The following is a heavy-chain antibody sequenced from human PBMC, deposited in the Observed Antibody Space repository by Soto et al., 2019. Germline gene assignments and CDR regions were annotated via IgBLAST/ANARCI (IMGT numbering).Heavy chain of an antibody. CDR2: ISAHNGNT. CDR1: GYTFTSYG. Sequence: QVQLVQSGAEVKKPGASVKVSCKASGYTFTSYGISWVRQAPGQGLEWMGWISAHNGNTNYAQKLQGRVTMTTDTSTRTAAMELRSLKSDATAVYYCARVLPPLDPWGQGTLVTVSS. V-gene: IGHV1-18*01. J-gene: IGHJ5*02. CDR3: ARVLPPLDP.